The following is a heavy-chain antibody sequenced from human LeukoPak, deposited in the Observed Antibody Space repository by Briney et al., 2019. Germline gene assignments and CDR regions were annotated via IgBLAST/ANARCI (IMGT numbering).Heavy chain of an antibody. CDR3: AAGGGYLWYFDY. J-gene: IGHJ4*02. D-gene: IGHD2-21*02. CDR2: ISYDGSNK. V-gene: IGHV3-30*03. CDR1: GFTFSSYG. Sequence: GGSLRLSCAASGFTFSSYGMNWVRQAPGKGLEWVAVISYDGSNKYYADSVKGRFTISRDNSKNTLYLQMNSLRAEDTAVYYCAAGGGYLWYFDYWGQGTLVTVSS.